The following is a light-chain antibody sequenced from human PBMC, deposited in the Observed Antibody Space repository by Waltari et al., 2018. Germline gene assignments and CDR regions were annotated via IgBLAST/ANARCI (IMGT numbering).Light chain of an antibody. V-gene: IGKV1-5*03. CDR3: QQYNSYSSYT. CDR1: QSISSW. J-gene: IGKJ2*01. CDR2: KAC. Sequence: DIQMTQSPSTLSASVGDRVTITCRASQSISSWLAWYQQKPGKAPKLLIYKACSLESGVPSRFSGSGSGTELTLTISSLQPDDFATYYCQQYNSYSSYTCGQGTKLEIK.